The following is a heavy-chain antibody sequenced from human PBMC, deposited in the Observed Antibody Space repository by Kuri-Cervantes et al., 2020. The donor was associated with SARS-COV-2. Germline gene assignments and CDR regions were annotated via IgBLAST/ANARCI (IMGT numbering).Heavy chain of an antibody. Sequence: GESLKISCVASGFTFSSYAMHWVRQAPGKGLEWVAVISYDGSNKYYADSVKGRFTISRDNSKNTLYLQMNSLRAEDTAVYYCAREALTTVIDYWGQGTLVTVSS. D-gene: IGHD4-17*01. V-gene: IGHV3-30-3*01. CDR2: ISYDGSNK. CDR1: GFTFSSYA. CDR3: AREALTTVIDY. J-gene: IGHJ4*02.